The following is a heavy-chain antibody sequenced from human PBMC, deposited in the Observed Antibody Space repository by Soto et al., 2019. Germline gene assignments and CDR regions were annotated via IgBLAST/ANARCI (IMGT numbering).Heavy chain of an antibody. CDR3: SCSITGTTRYYYCGMDG. J-gene: IGHJ6*02. CDR2: ISAYNGNT. Sequence: ASVKVSCKASGYTFTSYGISWVRQAPGQGLEWMGWISAYNGNTNYAQKLQGSVTMTTENSRSSDYMDLRSLRSVDTALYYCSCSITGTTRYYYCGMDGWGQGTTVTVSS. V-gene: IGHV1-18*01. CDR1: GYTFTSYG. D-gene: IGHD1-7*01.